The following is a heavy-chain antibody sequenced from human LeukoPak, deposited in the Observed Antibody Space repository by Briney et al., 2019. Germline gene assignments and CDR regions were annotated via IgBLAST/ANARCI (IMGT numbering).Heavy chain of an antibody. Sequence: PSETLSLTCTVYGGSFSGYYWSWIRQPPGKGLEWIGEINHSGSTNYNPSLKSRVTISVDTSKNQFSLKLSSVTAADTAVYYCARGSRSGWYTWGQGTLVTVSS. D-gene: IGHD6-19*01. V-gene: IGHV4-34*01. J-gene: IGHJ5*02. CDR1: GGSFSGYY. CDR3: ARGSRSGWYT. CDR2: INHSGST.